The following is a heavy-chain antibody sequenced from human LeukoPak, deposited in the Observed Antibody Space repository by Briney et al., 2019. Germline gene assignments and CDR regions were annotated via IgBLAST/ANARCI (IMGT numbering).Heavy chain of an antibody. Sequence: GGSLRLSCAASGFTFNTYTMNWVRQAPGKGLEWVSSISSSSSYIYYSDSVKGRFTISRDNAKNSLYLQMNSLRAEDTAVYYCARDYYRRKWFGEKIRGYDYYYMDVWGKGTTVTISS. D-gene: IGHD3-10*01. V-gene: IGHV3-21*01. CDR2: ISSSSSYI. J-gene: IGHJ6*03. CDR1: GFTFNTYT. CDR3: ARDYYRRKWFGEKIRGYDYYYMDV.